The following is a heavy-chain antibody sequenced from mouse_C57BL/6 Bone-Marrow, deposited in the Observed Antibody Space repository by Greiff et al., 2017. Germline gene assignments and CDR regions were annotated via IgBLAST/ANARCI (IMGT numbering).Heavy chain of an antibody. CDR1: GYTFTSYW. V-gene: IGHV1-64*01. J-gene: IGHJ2*01. CDR2: IHPDSGST. Sequence: QVQLKQPGAELVKPGASVKLSCKASGYTFTSYWMHWVKQRPGQGLEWIGMIHPDSGSTNYNEKFKSKATLTVDKSSSTAYMQLSSLTSEDSAVYDCARMTWGNYGSTRDYWGQGTTLTVSS. CDR3: ARMTWGNYGSTRDY. D-gene: IGHD1-1*01.